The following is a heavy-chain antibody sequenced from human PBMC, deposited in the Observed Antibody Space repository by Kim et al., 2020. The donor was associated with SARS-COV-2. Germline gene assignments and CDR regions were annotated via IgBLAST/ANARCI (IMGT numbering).Heavy chain of an antibody. V-gene: IGHV4-39*01. D-gene: IGHD7-27*01. CDR2: IYYSGST. J-gene: IGHJ4*02. CDR1: GGSISSSSYY. Sequence: ETLSLTCTVSGGSISSSSYYWGWIRQPPGKGLEWIGSIYYSGSTYYNPSLKSRVTISVDTSKNQFSLKLSSVTAADTAVYYCARRDKLGTSFDYWGQGTLVTVSS. CDR3: ARRDKLGTSFDY.